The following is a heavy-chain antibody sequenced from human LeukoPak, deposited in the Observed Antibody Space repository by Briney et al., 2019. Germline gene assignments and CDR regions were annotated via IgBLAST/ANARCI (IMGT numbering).Heavy chain of an antibody. D-gene: IGHD2-8*01. CDR1: GFSFRNSW. CDR3: ARGVNRAYDI. V-gene: IGHV3-7*01. Sequence: GGSLRLSCAASGFSFRNSWMAWVRQAPGKGLEWVALTNEDESAKYYVDSVKSRFTISRDNAKNSLFLQMNSLRDEDTAMYYCARGVNRAYDIWGHGTMVTVSS. J-gene: IGHJ3*02. CDR2: TNEDESAK.